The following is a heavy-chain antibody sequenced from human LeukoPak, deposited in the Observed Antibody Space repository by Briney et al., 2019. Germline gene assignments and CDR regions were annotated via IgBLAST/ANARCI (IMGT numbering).Heavy chain of an antibody. CDR3: AKPEDYYYYMDV. Sequence: GGSLRLSCAASGFTFSSYGMHWVRQAPGKGLEWVAFIRYDGSNKYYADSVKGRFTISRDNSKNTLYLQMNSLRAEDTAVYYCAKPEDYYYYMDVWGKGTTVTISS. CDR1: GFTFSSYG. V-gene: IGHV3-30*02. CDR2: IRYDGSNK. J-gene: IGHJ6*03.